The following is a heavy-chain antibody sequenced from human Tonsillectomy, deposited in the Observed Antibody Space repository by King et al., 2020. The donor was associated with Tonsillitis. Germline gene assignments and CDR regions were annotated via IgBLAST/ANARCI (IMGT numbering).Heavy chain of an antibody. J-gene: IGHJ3*02. Sequence: VQLQESGPGLVKPSGTLSLTCAVSGGSINSANWWDWVRQPPGKGLEWIGEIFHSGSTNYNPSLKSRVTISIDKSNNQFSLKLSSVTAADTAIYYCARGPGHSPFDIWGQGTMVTVSS. D-gene: IGHD1-26*01. CDR1: GGSINSANW. V-gene: IGHV4-4*02. CDR3: ARGPGHSPFDI. CDR2: IFHSGST.